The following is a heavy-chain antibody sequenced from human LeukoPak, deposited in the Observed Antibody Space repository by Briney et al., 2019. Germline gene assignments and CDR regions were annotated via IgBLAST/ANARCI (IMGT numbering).Heavy chain of an antibody. J-gene: IGHJ5*02. CDR3: ARGQAVSWFGELFRTNNWFDP. D-gene: IGHD3-10*01. CDR1: GYTFTSYS. CDR2: INPTDGSA. Sequence: GASVKVSCKSSGYTFTSYSMHWVRHTPGQGLEWMGIINPTDGSASYAQKFQGRVTMTRDMSTSTIYMELRSLRSDDRAVYFCARGQAVSWFGELFRTNNWFDPWGQGTLVTVSS. V-gene: IGHV1-46*01.